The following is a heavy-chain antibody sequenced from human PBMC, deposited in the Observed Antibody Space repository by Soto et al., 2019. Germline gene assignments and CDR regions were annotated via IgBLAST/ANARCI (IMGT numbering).Heavy chain of an antibody. Sequence: EVQLLESGGGLVQPGGSLRLSCAASGFTFSSYAMTWVRQAPGKGLKWVSSISGSGGTTYYADSVKGRFTISRDNSKDTLYLQLNSLRAEDTALYFCAKGRCSSSSCYFPLDYWGQGTLVTVSS. CDR3: AKGRCSSSSCYFPLDY. CDR2: ISGSGGTT. J-gene: IGHJ4*02. V-gene: IGHV3-23*01. CDR1: GFTFSSYA. D-gene: IGHD2-2*01.